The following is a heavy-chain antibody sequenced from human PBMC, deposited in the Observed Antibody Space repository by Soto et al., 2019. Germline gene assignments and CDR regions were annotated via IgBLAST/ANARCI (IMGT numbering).Heavy chain of an antibody. J-gene: IGHJ4*02. V-gene: IGHV2-5*02. CDR2: IYWDDDK. CDR1: GFSLSTSGVG. D-gene: IGHD5-18*01. Sequence: QITLKESGPTLVKPTQTLTLTCTFSGFSLSTSGVGVGWIRQPPGKALEWLALIYWDDDKRYSPSLKSRLPITKDPSKNQVVRTMTNMHPVDTATYYCAHGYNVDTAMVVDYWGQGTLVTVSS. CDR3: AHGYNVDTAMVVDY.